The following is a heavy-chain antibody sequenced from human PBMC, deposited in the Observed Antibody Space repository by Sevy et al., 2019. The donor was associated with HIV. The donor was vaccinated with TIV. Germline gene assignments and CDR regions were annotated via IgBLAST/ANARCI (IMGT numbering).Heavy chain of an antibody. CDR2: ISSSSSYI. V-gene: IGHV3-21*01. D-gene: IGHD6-13*01. J-gene: IGHJ4*02. CDR3: ERVSAAAEKTDY. Sequence: GGSLRLSCAASGFTFSSYSMNWVRQAPGKGLEWVSSISSSSSYIYYADSVKGRFTIYRDNAKNSLYLQMNSLRAEDTAVYYCERVSAAAEKTDYWGQGTLVTVSS. CDR1: GFTFSSYS.